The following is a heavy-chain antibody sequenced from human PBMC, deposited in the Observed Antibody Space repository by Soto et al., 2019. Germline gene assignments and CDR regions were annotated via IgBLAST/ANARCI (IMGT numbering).Heavy chain of an antibody. CDR1: GYTFTSYA. CDR2: INAGNGNT. D-gene: IGHD3-9*01. J-gene: IGHJ6*02. V-gene: IGHV1-3*01. CDR3: ASYEADILTGDYYYYGMDV. Sequence: ASVKVSCKASGYTFTSYAMHWVRQAPGQRLEWMGWINAGNGNTKYSQKFQGRVTITRDTSASTAYMELSSLRSEDTAVYYCASYEADILTGDYYYYGMDVWGQGTTVTVSS.